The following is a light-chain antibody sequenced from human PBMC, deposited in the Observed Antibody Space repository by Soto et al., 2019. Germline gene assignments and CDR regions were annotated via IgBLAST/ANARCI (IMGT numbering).Light chain of an antibody. CDR3: QQYGTSPNT. CDR1: QSVSSSY. Sequence: IVLTQSPAILALSPGDRATLSCRASQSVSSSYLAWYQHKPGQAPRLLIHGASSRVTGIPDRFSGSGSGTDFTLTISRLEPADFAVYYCQQYGTSPNTFGGGTKVDIK. CDR2: GAS. J-gene: IGKJ4*01. V-gene: IGKV3-20*01.